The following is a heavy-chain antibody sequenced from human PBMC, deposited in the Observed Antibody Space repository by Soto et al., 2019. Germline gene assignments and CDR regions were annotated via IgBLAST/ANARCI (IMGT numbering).Heavy chain of an antibody. CDR2: IIPIFGTA. Sequence: VKVSCKASGGTFSSYAISWVRQAPGQGLEWMGGIIPIFGTANYAQKFQGRVTITADESTSTAYMELSSLRSEDTAVYYCARGIQLWLDWFDPWGQGTLVTVAS. V-gene: IGHV1-69*01. D-gene: IGHD5-18*01. J-gene: IGHJ5*02. CDR3: ARGIQLWLDWFDP. CDR1: GGTFSSYA.